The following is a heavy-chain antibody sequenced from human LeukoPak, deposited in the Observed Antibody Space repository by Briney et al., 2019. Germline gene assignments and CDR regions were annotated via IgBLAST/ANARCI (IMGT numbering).Heavy chain of an antibody. J-gene: IGHJ4*02. Sequence: GSLRLSCATSGFIFSHHGMNWVRQAPGKGLEWVSVIRADAVTTYYADSVKGRFIISRDNSKNTVYLQMNSLSAEDAAVYYCVKDDGWVQYANRGQGTLVTVSS. V-gene: IGHV3-23*01. CDR3: VKDDGWVQYAN. CDR1: GFIFSHHG. CDR2: IRADAVTT. D-gene: IGHD5-24*01.